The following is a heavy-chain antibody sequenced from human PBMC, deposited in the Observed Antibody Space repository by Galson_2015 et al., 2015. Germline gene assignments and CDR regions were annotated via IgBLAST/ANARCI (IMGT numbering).Heavy chain of an antibody. CDR2: ISYDGNNE. D-gene: IGHD3-10*01. Sequence: SLRLSCAASGFTFNSYAMHWVRQPPGKGLEWVAVISYDGNNEYYADSMKGRFTISRDNSKNTLYLQVNSLRVEDTAVYYCARDFVCRDMGPGFGGSCLYNWFDPWGQGTLVTVSS. V-gene: IGHV3-30*04. CDR1: GFTFNSYA. CDR3: ARDFVCRDMGPGFGGSCLYNWFDP. J-gene: IGHJ5*02.